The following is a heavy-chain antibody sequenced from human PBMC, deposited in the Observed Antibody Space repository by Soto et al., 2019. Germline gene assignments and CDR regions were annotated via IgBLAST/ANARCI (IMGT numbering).Heavy chain of an antibody. CDR2: INHSGST. V-gene: IGHV4-34*01. D-gene: IGHD2-2*01. Sequence: QVQLQQWGAGLLKPSETLSLTCAVYGGSFSVYYWSWIRQPPGTGLEWIGEINHSGSTNYNPSLKSPVTISVDTSKNQFSQKLRSGTAADTAVYYCARVPAAQSWFDPWGQGTLVNVSS. CDR1: GGSFSVYY. CDR3: ARVPAAQSWFDP. J-gene: IGHJ5*02.